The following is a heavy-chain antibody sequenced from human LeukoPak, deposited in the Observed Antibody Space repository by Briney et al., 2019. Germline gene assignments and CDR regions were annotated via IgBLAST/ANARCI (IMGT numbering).Heavy chain of an antibody. V-gene: IGHV3-9*01. J-gene: IGHJ6*03. CDR1: GFTFDDYA. CDR2: ISWNSGSI. D-gene: IGHD3-10*01. CDR3: AKGRYYYGSGSFMDV. Sequence: PGGSLKLSCAASGFTFDDYAMHWVRQAPGKGLEWVSGISWNSGSIGYADSVKGRFTISRDNAKNSLYLQMNSLRAEDTAVYYCAKGRYYYGSGSFMDVWGKGTTVTVSS.